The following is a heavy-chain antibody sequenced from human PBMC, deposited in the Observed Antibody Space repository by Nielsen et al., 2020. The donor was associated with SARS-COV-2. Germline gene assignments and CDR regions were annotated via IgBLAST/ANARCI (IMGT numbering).Heavy chain of an antibody. CDR3: APYADAFDI. V-gene: IGHV3-9*01. J-gene: IGHJ3*02. CDR2: ISWNSGSI. CDR1: GFTFDDYA. Sequence: SLRLSCAASGFTFDDYAMHWVRQAPGKGLEWVSGISWNSGSIGYADSVKGRFTISRDNAKNSLYLQMNSLRAEDTALYYCAPYADAFDIWGQGTMVTVSS.